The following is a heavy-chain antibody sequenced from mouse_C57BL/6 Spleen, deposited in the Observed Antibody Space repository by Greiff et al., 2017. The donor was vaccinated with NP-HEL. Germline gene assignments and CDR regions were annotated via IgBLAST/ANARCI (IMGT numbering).Heavy chain of an antibody. V-gene: IGHV14-2*01. D-gene: IGHD4-1*01. Sequence: EVQLQQSGAELVKPGASVKLSCTASGFNIKDYYMHWVKQRTEQGLVWIGRIDPEDGETKYARKFQGKATITADTSSNTAYLQLSSLTSEDTAVYYCALTGTAAMDYWGQGTSVTVSS. J-gene: IGHJ4*01. CDR1: GFNIKDYY. CDR3: ALTGTAAMDY. CDR2: IDPEDGET.